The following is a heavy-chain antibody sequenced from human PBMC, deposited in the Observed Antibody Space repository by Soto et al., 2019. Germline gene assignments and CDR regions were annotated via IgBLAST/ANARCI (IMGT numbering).Heavy chain of an antibody. Sequence: ASVKVSCKASGYTFTSYGISWVRQAPGQGLEWMGWISAYNGNTNYAQKLQGRVTMTTDTSTSTAYMELRSLRSDDTAVYYCARSDGYYDSSHPAPFDYWGQGTLVTVSS. J-gene: IGHJ4*02. CDR1: GYTFTSYG. CDR2: ISAYNGNT. CDR3: ARSDGYYDSSHPAPFDY. V-gene: IGHV1-18*01. D-gene: IGHD3-22*01.